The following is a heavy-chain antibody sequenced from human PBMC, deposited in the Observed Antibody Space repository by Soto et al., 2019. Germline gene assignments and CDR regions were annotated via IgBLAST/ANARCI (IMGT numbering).Heavy chain of an antibody. V-gene: IGHV4-34*01. Sequence: QVQLQQWGAGLLKPSETLSLTCAVYGGSFSGYYWSWIRQPPGKGLEWIGEINHSRSTNYNPSLKSRVTISVDTSKNQFSLKLSSVTAADTAVYYCARDGGSGALRIFDYWGQGTLVTVSS. CDR3: ARDGGSGALRIFDY. D-gene: IGHD3-16*01. CDR2: INHSRST. J-gene: IGHJ4*02. CDR1: GGSFSGYY.